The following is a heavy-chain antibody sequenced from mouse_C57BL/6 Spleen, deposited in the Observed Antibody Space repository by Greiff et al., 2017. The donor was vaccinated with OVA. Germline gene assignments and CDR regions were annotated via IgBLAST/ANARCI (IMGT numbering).Heavy chain of an antibody. D-gene: IGHD1-1*01. V-gene: IGHV1-22*01. CDR2: INPNNGGT. CDR3: ACYGSSRYYAMDY. CDR1: GYTFTDYN. Sequence: EVQLQQSGPELVKPGASVKMSCKASGYTFTDYNMHWVKQSHGKSLEWIGYINPNNGGTSYNQKFKGKATLTVNKSSSTAYMELRSLTSEDSAVYYCACYGSSRYYAMDYWGQGTSVTVSS. J-gene: IGHJ4*01.